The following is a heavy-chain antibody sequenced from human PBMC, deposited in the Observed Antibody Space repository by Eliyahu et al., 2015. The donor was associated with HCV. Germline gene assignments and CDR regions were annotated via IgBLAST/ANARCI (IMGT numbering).Heavy chain of an antibody. J-gene: IGHJ4*02. V-gene: IGHV3-33*01. CDR1: GFTFXSXG. D-gene: IGHD3-10*01. CDR2: IWYDGSNK. CDR3: ARELYGSGSSPPFDY. Sequence: QVQLVESGGGVVQPGXSLRLSXAASGFTFXSXGMPWVRQAPGKGLEGVAVIWYDGSNKYYADSVKGRFTISRDNSKNTLYLQMNSLRAEDTAVYYCARELYGSGSSPPFDYWGQGTLVTVSS.